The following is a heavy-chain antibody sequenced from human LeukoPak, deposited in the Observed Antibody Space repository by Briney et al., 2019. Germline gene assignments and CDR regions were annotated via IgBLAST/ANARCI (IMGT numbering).Heavy chain of an antibody. D-gene: IGHD1-20*01. CDR3: ARGTNYNWDS. CDR2: IYYSGST. V-gene: IGHV4-39*07. J-gene: IGHJ4*02. CDR1: GGSISSSSYY. Sequence: SETLSLTCTVSGGSISSSSYYWGWIRQPPGKGLEWIGSIYYSGSTYYNPSLESRVTISADMSKNQFSLSLTSVTAADTAVYYCARGTNYNWDSWGQGILVTVSS.